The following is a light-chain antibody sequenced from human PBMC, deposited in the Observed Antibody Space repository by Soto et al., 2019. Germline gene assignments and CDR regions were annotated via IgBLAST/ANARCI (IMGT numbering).Light chain of an antibody. CDR2: DAS. J-gene: IGKJ1*01. V-gene: IGKV1-5*01. CDR3: QHMRT. CDR1: QNINNW. Sequence: GARVNINCRASQNINNWIAWYQQKPGKAPKFPIYDASTLESGVPSRFSCGGCGTEFSLTLTSLQHEDFGSYYCQHMRTFGQCTKLDI.